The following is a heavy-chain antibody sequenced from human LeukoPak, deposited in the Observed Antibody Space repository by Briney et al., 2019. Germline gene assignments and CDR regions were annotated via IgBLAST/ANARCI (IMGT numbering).Heavy chain of an antibody. Sequence: PVASVKVSCKASGGTFSSYAISWVRQAPGQGLEWMGGIIPIFGTANYAQKFQGRVTITADESTSTAYMELSSLRSEDTAVYYCARGGCSTSCYVDWFDPWGQGTLVTVSS. J-gene: IGHJ5*02. D-gene: IGHD2-2*01. CDR3: ARGGCSTSCYVDWFDP. V-gene: IGHV1-69*13. CDR2: IIPIFGTA. CDR1: GGTFSSYA.